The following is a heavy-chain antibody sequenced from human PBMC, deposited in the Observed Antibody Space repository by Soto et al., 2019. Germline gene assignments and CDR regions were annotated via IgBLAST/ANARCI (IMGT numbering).Heavy chain of an antibody. CDR3: AKLAISGYDLYYFDY. Sequence: PGGSLRLSCAASGFTFSSYAMSWVRQAPGKGLEWVSAISGSGGSTYYADSVKGRFTISRDNSKNTQYLQMNSLRAEDTAVYYCAKLAISGYDLYYFDYWGQGTLVTVSS. D-gene: IGHD5-12*01. CDR2: ISGSGGST. V-gene: IGHV3-23*01. CDR1: GFTFSSYA. J-gene: IGHJ4*02.